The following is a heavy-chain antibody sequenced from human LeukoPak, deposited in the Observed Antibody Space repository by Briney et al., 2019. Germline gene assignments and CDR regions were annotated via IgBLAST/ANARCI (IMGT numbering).Heavy chain of an antibody. CDR3: AKGSRRWYSSSFDY. CDR1: GFTFDDYA. D-gene: IGHD6-19*01. J-gene: IGHJ4*02. V-gene: IGHV3-9*01. CDR2: ISWNSGSV. Sequence: PGGSLRLSCAASGFTFDDYAMHWVRQAPGKGLEWVSGISWNSGSVGYADSVKGRFTISRDNAKNSLYLQMNSLRAEDTALYYCAKGSRRWYSSSFDYWGQGTLVTVSS.